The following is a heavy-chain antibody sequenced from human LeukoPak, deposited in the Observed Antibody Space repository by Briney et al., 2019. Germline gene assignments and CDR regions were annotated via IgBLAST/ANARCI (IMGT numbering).Heavy chain of an antibody. D-gene: IGHD6-19*01. Sequence: PGGSLRLSCAASGFTFSSYWMSWVRQAPGKGLEWVANIKQDGSEKYYVDSVKGRFTISRDNAKNSLYLQMNSLRAEDTAVYYCARVDSSGWYEVHYYYYYMDVWGKGTTVTVSS. J-gene: IGHJ6*03. CDR3: ARVDSSGWYEVHYYYYYMDV. CDR2: IKQDGSEK. CDR1: GFTFSSYW. V-gene: IGHV3-7*01.